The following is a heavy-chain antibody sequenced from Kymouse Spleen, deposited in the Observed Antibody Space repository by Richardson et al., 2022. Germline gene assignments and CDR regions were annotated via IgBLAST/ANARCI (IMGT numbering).Heavy chain of an antibody. CDR2: IKQDGSEK. Sequence: EVQLVESGGGLVQPGGSLRLSCAASGFTFSSYWMSWVRQAPGKGLEWVANIKQDGSEKYYVDSVKGRFTISRDNAKNSLYLQMNSLRAEDTAVYYCARDESSSWVYYYYYGMDVWGQGTTVTVSS. J-gene: IGHJ6*02. CDR3: ARDESSSWVYYYYYGMDV. V-gene: IGHV3-7*01. CDR1: GFTFSSYW. D-gene: IGHD6-13*01.